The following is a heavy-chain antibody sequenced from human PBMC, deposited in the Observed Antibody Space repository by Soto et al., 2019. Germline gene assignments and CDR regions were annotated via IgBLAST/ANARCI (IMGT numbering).Heavy chain of an antibody. J-gene: IGHJ3*02. D-gene: IGHD6-6*01. V-gene: IGHV3-30*03. CDR1: GFDFSTYG. CDR3: ARKGSQKSDAFDI. Sequence: PGGSLRLSCAASGFDFSTYGMHWVRQAPGKGLEWVAAISRDGINENYADSVKGRFTLSRDNSKNTVFLQMNSLSAEDTAVYFCARKGSQKSDAFDIWGQGTMVTVSS. CDR2: ISRDGINE.